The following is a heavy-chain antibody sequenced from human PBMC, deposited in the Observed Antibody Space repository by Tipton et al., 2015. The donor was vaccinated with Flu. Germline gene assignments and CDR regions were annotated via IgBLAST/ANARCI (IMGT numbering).Heavy chain of an antibody. D-gene: IGHD3-16*02. CDR3: ARGNIWGSYRSLPWD. Sequence: TLSLTCTVSGGSIRSSSYYWGWIRQPPGKGVEWIGSIYYSGSTYYNPSLKSRVTISVDTSKNQFSLKLSSVTAADTAVYYCARGNIWGSYRSLPWDWGQGTPVTVSS. V-gene: IGHV4-39*07. CDR2: IYYSGST. CDR1: GGSIRSSSYY. J-gene: IGHJ4*02.